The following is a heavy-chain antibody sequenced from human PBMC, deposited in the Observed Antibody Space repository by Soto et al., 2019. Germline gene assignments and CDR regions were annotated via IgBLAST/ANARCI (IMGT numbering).Heavy chain of an antibody. CDR2: VYHSGDT. Sequence: VHLQQWGAGLLRPSETLSLTCTVSGESFGAYYWRWIRQSPGKGLEWIGEVYHSGDTKYNPSLKSRVTISEDPSKHQFSLRMTSMTAADTGVYYCARGFSNSVTPRFDSWGQGTLVTVS. CDR1: GESFGAYY. CDR3: ARGFSNSVTPRFDS. D-gene: IGHD2-15*01. J-gene: IGHJ4*02. V-gene: IGHV4-34*01.